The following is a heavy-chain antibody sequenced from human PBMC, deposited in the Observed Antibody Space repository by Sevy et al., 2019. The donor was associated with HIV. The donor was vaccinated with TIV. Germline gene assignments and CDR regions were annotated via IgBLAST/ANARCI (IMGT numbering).Heavy chain of an antibody. Sequence: GGSLRLSCAASGFTVSSNYMSWVRQGPGKGLEWVSVIYSGGSTYYADSVKGRFTVFRDNSNNTLYLQMNTLRADDTAVYYCARDRTVAETYGMDVWGQGTTVTVSS. D-gene: IGHD2-15*01. CDR2: IYSGGST. CDR1: GFTVSSNY. CDR3: ARDRTVAETYGMDV. J-gene: IGHJ6*02. V-gene: IGHV3-53*01.